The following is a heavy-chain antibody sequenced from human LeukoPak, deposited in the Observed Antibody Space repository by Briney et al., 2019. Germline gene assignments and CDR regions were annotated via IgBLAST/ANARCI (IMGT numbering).Heavy chain of an antibody. CDR1: GGSISSYY. V-gene: IGHV4-59*01. CDR3: ARGLTYYDFWSGYLKVYYFDY. Sequence: PSETLSLTCTVSGGSISSYYWSWIRQPPGKGLEWIGYIYYSGSTNYNPSLKSRVTISVDTSKNQFSLQLSFVTAADTAVYYCARGLTYYDFWSGYLKVYYFDYWGQGTLVTVSS. J-gene: IGHJ4*02. D-gene: IGHD3-3*01. CDR2: IYYSGST.